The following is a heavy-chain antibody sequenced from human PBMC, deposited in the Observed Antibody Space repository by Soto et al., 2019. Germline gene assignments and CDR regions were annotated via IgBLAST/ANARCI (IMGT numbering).Heavy chain of an antibody. J-gene: IGHJ4*02. CDR2: ISYSVNT. V-gene: IGHV4-59*01. Sequence: SETLSLTCTVSGGSLSSYQWTWIRQPPGKGLEWLGSISYSVNTNYNPSLTRRVTVSGDASKNQFSLKLSSVTAADTAVYYCARTFAVVRGKPPHEHLIDFWGQGILVTVSS. CDR1: GGSLSSYQ. D-gene: IGHD3-10*01. CDR3: ARTFAVVRGKPPHEHLIDF.